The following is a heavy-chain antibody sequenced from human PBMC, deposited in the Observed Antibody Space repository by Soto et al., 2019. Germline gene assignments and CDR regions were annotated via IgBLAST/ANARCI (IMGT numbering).Heavy chain of an antibody. D-gene: IGHD4-17*01. CDR3: AKERATTTAFDY. Sequence: PGGSLRLSCVGSGFTFRTFEMNWVRQAPGKGLEWLSFVRSGGSPIYYADSVRGRFTISRDNTKNTLFLQMNSLRAEDTAVYYCAKERATTTAFDYWGQGALVTVSS. CDR1: GFTFRTFE. V-gene: IGHV3-48*01. CDR2: VRSGGSPI. J-gene: IGHJ4*02.